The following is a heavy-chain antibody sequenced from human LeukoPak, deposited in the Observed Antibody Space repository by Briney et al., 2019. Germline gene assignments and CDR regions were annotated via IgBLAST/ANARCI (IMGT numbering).Heavy chain of an antibody. J-gene: IGHJ4*02. CDR1: GYTFTNYY. Sequence: ASVKVSCKASGYTFTNYYMHWVRQAPGQGLEWMGIINPSGSTTSYAQKFQGRVTLTRDTSTSTLYMELSSLRSDDTAVYYCARDHYDGSTHYFDYWGQGTLVTVSS. D-gene: IGHD4-17*01. V-gene: IGHV1-46*01. CDR3: ARDHYDGSTHYFDY. CDR2: INPSGSTT.